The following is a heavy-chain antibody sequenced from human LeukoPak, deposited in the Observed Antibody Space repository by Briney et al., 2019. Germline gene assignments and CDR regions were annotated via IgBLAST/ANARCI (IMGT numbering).Heavy chain of an antibody. V-gene: IGHV3-23*01. CDR3: AKGGKWDVTPFDY. Sequence: GGSLRLSCAASGFTFSSYAMSWDRQAPGKGLEWVSAISGSGGSTYYADSVKGRFTISRDNSKNTLYLQMNSLRAEDTAVYYCAKGGKWDVTPFDYWGQGTLVTVSS. CDR1: GFTFSSYA. D-gene: IGHD1-26*01. J-gene: IGHJ4*02. CDR2: ISGSGGST.